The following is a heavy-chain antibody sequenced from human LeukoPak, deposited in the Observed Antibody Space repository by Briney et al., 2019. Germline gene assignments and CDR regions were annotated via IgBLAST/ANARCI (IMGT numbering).Heavy chain of an antibody. Sequence: PSQTLSLTCTVSGGSISSGSYYWSWIRQPAGKGLEWIGRIYTSGSTNYNPSLKSRVTISVDTSKNQFSLKLSSVTAADTAVYYCASGSGYWGQGTLVTVSS. CDR3: ASGSGY. CDR1: GGSISSGSYY. V-gene: IGHV4-61*02. CDR2: IYTSGST. D-gene: IGHD3-10*01. J-gene: IGHJ4*02.